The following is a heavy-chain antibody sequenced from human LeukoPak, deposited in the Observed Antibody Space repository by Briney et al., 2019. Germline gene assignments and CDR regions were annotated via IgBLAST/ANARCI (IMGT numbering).Heavy chain of an antibody. D-gene: IGHD5-24*01. V-gene: IGHV3-11*01. Sequence: GGSLRLSCAASGFTFSTYWMNWIRQAPGKGLEWVSYISGSGSTIYYADSVKGRFTISRDNAKNSLYLQMSSLRPEDTAVYYCARERGRVEMATNPRSTYMDVWGKGTTVTVSS. CDR1: GFTFSTYW. J-gene: IGHJ6*03. CDR3: ARERGRVEMATNPRSTYMDV. CDR2: ISGSGSTI.